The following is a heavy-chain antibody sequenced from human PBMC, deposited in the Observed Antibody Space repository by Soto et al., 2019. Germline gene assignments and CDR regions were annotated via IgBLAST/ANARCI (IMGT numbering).Heavy chain of an antibody. V-gene: IGHV4-34*01. D-gene: IGHD6-19*01. CDR1: GGSFSGYY. Sequence: SETLSLTCAVYGGSFSGYYWSWIRQPPGKGLEWIGEINHSGSTNYNPSLKSRVTISVDTSKNQFSLKLSSATAADTAVYYCNLGIAVAGYYFDYWGQGTLVTVSS. J-gene: IGHJ4*02. CDR2: INHSGST. CDR3: NLGIAVAGYYFDY.